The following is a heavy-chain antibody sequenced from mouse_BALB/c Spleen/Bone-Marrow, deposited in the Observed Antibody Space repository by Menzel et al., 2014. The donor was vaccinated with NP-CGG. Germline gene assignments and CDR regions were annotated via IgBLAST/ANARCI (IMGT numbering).Heavy chain of an antibody. CDR1: GFTFSNYG. V-gene: IGHV5-6-3*01. J-gene: IGHJ3*01. Sequence: EVKLMESGGGLVQPGGSLKLSCAASGFTFSNYGLSWVRQTPDRRLEYVANINRNGGEIYYPDSVKGRFTISRDNARNTLNLQMSSLKSEDTAMYFCSRGVDGRSWFAYWGQGTLVTVSA. CDR2: INRNGGEI. D-gene: IGHD2-3*01. CDR3: SRGVDGRSWFAY.